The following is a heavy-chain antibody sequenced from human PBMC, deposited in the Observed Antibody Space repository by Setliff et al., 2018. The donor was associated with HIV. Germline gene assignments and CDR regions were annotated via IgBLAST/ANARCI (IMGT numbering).Heavy chain of an antibody. V-gene: IGHV4-59*08. J-gene: IGHJ3*02. CDR2: IYYSGNT. CDR1: GASIRGHY. Sequence: SETLSLTCPVSGASIRGHYWSWIRQSPGKGLEWIGNIYYSGNTNYNPSFKSRVTISVDTSKNQFSLRVNSVTAADTAVYYCARSLVPSGYYYGRHAFDIWGQGTKVTVSS. CDR3: ARSLVPSGYYYGRHAFDI. D-gene: IGHD3-22*01.